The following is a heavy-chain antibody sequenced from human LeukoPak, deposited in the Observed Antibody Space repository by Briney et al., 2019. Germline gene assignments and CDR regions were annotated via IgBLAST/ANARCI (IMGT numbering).Heavy chain of an antibody. V-gene: IGHV4-59*01. Sequence: SETLSLTCTVSGGSISSYYWSWIRQPPGKGREWIGYIYYSGATNYNPSLKSRVIISVDTSKNQFSLKLSSVTAADTAVYYCARGYCSGGSCYFDYWGQGTLVTVSS. CDR3: ARGYCSGGSCYFDY. CDR1: GGSISSYY. CDR2: IYYSGAT. J-gene: IGHJ4*02. D-gene: IGHD2-15*01.